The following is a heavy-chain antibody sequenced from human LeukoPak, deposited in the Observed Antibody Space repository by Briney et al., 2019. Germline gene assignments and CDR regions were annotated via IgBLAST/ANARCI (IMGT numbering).Heavy chain of an antibody. CDR1: GFTFSSYE. V-gene: IGHV3-48*03. J-gene: IGHJ6*04. Sequence: GGSLRLSCATSGFTFSSYEMNWVRQAPGKGLEGVSYISSSGSTIYYADSVKGRFTISRDNAKNSLYLQMNSLRAEDTAVYYCAELGITMIGGVWGKGTTVTISS. D-gene: IGHD3-10*02. CDR3: AELGITMIGGV. CDR2: ISSSGSTI.